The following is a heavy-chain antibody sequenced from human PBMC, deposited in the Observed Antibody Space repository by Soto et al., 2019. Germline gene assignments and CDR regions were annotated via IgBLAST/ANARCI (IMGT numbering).Heavy chain of an antibody. Sequence: EVQLLESGGGLVQSGGSLRLSCAASGFTFSSYAMSWVRQAPGKGLEWVSSISVSGGSTYYGDSGKGRFTISRDNSKETLYLEMNSLRVEDTALYYCAKGVEMGTSYYGMDVWGQGTTVTVSS. D-gene: IGHD7-27*01. V-gene: IGHV3-23*01. CDR1: GFTFSSYA. J-gene: IGHJ6*02. CDR3: AKGVEMGTSYYGMDV. CDR2: ISVSGGST.